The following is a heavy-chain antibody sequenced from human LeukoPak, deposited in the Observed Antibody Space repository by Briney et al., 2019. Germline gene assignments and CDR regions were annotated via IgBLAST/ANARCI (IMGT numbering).Heavy chain of an antibody. CDR1: GFTFSGSA. J-gene: IGHJ4*02. V-gene: IGHV3-73*01. CDR2: IRSKANNYAT. Sequence: GGSLKLSCAASGFTFSGSAMHWVRQASGKGLEWVGRIRSKANNYATAYAASVKGRFTISRDDSKNTAYLQMNSLKTEDTAVYYCSSGGYCSSTSCYGENWGQGTLVTVSS. D-gene: IGHD2-2*01. CDR3: SSGGYCSSTSCYGEN.